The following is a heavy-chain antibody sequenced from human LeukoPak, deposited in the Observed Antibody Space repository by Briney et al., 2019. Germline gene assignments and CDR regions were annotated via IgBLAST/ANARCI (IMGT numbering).Heavy chain of an antibody. V-gene: IGHV5-51*01. CDR2: IYPGDSDT. J-gene: IGHJ4*02. CDR1: GYRFTSYW. Sequence: GESLKISCKGSGYRFTSYWIGWVRQLPGKGLEWIAIIYPGDSDTRYGPSFQGQVTISADKSINTAFLQWSNLKASDTAMYYCTRHGPEGACREVDFWGQGTLVSVSS. CDR3: TRHGPEGACREVDF. D-gene: IGHD3-16*01.